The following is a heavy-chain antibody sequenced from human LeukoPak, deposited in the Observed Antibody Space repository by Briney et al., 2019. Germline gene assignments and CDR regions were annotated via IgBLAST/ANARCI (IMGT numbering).Heavy chain of an antibody. V-gene: IGHV4-59*12. D-gene: IGHD2-15*01. CDR3: ARDGGGSLYGMDV. CDR2: ICSSGSA. CDR1: GGSISSYY. J-gene: IGHJ6*02. Sequence: PSETLSLTCTVSGGSISSYYWSWIRQPPGKGLEWIGYICSSGSAYYNPSLKSRVTMSIDTSNNQFSLKLNSVTAADTAVYYCARDGGGSLYGMDVWGQGTTVTVSS.